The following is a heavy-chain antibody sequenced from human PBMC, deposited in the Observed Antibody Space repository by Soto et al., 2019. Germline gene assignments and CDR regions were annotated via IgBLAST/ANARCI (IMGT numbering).Heavy chain of an antibody. CDR2: IKEDGSGK. CDR1: GFTFRTYW. CDR3: ARVGDGYSSSSTDY. V-gene: IGHV3-7*05. Sequence: EVQLVESGGGLVQPGGSLRLSCTASGFTFRTYWMSWVRQAPGKGLEWVANIKEDGSGKYYVDSVKGRFTISRDNAKNSLYLQMNSLRAEDTAVYYGARVGDGYSSSSTDYWGQGTLVTVSS. J-gene: IGHJ4*02. D-gene: IGHD6-6*01.